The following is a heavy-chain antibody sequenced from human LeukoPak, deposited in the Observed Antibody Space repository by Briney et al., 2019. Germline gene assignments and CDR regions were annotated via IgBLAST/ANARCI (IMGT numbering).Heavy chain of an antibody. CDR2: ISSSGST. V-gene: IGHV4-61*02. CDR3: ARRSISEGPFI. D-gene: IGHD3-3*01. J-gene: IGHJ3*02. CDR1: GDSISSGGYY. Sequence: PSETLSLTCTVSGDSISSGGYYWSWIRQPAGKGLEWIGRISSSGSTYYNPSLKSRVTISVDTSKNQFSLKLSSVTDADTAVYYCARRSISEGPFIWGQGTMVTVSS.